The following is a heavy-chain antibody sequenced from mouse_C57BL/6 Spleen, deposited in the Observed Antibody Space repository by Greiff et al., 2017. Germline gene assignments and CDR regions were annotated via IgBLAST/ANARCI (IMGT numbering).Heavy chain of an antibody. V-gene: IGHV2-9-1*01. D-gene: IGHD2-9*01. J-gene: IGHJ2*01. CDR3: ARTSYGYDDGDFDY. CDR2: IWTGGGT. Sequence: QVQLKQSGPGLVAPSQSLSITCTVSGFSLTSYAISWVRQPPGKGLEWLGVIWTGGGTNYNSALNSRLSISKDNSKSQVFLKMNSLQTDDTARYYCARTSYGYDDGDFDYWGQGTTLTVSS. CDR1: GFSLTSYA.